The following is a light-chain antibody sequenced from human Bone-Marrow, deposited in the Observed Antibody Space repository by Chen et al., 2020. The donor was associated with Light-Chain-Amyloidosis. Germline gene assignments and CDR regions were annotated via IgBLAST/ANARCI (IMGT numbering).Light chain of an antibody. V-gene: IGLV2-14*01. CDR1: SSDVGGYNY. CDR2: DVS. J-gene: IGLJ3*02. Sequence: QSALTQPASVSGSPGQSITISCTGTSSDVGGYNYVSWYQQHPGKAPELMIYDVSNRPSGVSSRFSGSKAGSTASLSISELQAADEADYYCSSDASSSTLGVFGGGTKLSV. CDR3: SSDASSSTLGV.